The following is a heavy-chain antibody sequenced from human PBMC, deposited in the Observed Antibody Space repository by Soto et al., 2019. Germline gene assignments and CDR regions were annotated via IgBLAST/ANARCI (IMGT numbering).Heavy chain of an antibody. CDR2: IWYDGSSK. CDR3: ARAHHTSYGSGSSNFDY. Sequence: GGSLRLSCAASGFTFSSYGMHWVRQAPGKGLEWVAVIWYDGSSKYYADSVKGRFTISRDNSKNTLYLQMNSLRAEDTAVYYCARAHHTSYGSGSSNFDYWGQGTLVTVSS. CDR1: GFTFSSYG. D-gene: IGHD3-10*01. V-gene: IGHV3-33*01. J-gene: IGHJ4*02.